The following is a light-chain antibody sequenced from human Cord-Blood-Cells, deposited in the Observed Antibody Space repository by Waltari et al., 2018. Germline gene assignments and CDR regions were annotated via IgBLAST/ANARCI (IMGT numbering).Light chain of an antibody. Sequence: QSALTQPASVSGSPGQSITISCPGTSSTVGGYNYVSWYQQHPGKAPKIMIYDVSNRPSGVSNRFSGSKSGNTAPLTISGLQAEDEADYYCSSYTSSSSYVFGTGTKVTVL. V-gene: IGLV2-14*01. CDR3: SSYTSSSSYV. CDR2: DVS. J-gene: IGLJ1*01. CDR1: SSTVGGYNY.